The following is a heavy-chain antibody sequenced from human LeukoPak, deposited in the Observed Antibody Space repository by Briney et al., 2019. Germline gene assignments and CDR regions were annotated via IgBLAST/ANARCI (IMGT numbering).Heavy chain of an antibody. Sequence: ASVKVSCKASGYTFTSYGISWVRQAPGQGLEWMGWINAYNGNTNYAQKLQGRVTMTTDTSTSTAYMELRSLRSDDTAVYYCARDLYCSSTSCPQEIYYYYGMDVWGQGTTVTVSS. J-gene: IGHJ6*02. V-gene: IGHV1-18*01. CDR2: INAYNGNT. D-gene: IGHD2-2*01. CDR1: GYTFTSYG. CDR3: ARDLYCSSTSCPQEIYYYYGMDV.